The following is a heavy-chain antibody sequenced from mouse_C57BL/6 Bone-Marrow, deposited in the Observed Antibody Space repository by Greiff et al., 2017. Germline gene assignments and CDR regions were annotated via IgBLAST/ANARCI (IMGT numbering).Heavy chain of an antibody. Sequence: QVQLQQSGAELVRPGASVKLSCKASGYTFTDYYINWVKQRPGQGLEWIVRIYPGSGNTYYNEKFKGKATLTAEKSSSTAYMQLSSLTSEDSAVYYCARDDYDGHWYFDVWGTGTTVTVSS. CDR3: ARDDYDGHWYFDV. J-gene: IGHJ1*03. V-gene: IGHV1-76*01. CDR2: IYPGSGNT. D-gene: IGHD2-4*01. CDR1: GYTFTDYY.